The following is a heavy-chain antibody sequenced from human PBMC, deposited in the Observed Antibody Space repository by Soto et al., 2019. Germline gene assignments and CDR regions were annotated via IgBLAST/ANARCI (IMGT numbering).Heavy chain of an antibody. Sequence: QVQLVQSGAEVKKPGSSVKVSCKASGGTFSSYTISWVRQAPGQGLEWMGRIIPILGIANYAQKLQGRVTITADKSTSTAYMELSSLRSEDTAVYYCATQHDYGDYVDYWGQGTLVTVSS. V-gene: IGHV1-69*02. J-gene: IGHJ4*02. CDR1: GGTFSSYT. CDR3: ATQHDYGDYVDY. CDR2: IIPILGIA. D-gene: IGHD4-17*01.